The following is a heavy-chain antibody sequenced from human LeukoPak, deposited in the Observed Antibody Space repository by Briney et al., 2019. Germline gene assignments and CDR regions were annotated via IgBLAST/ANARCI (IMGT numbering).Heavy chain of an antibody. CDR3: ARDARQTVYWYFDL. D-gene: IGHD1-1*01. CDR1: GFTVSSNY. J-gene: IGHJ2*01. CDR2: IYSGGST. Sequence: GGSLRLSCAASGFTVSSNYISWVRQAPGKGLEWVSVIYSGGSTYYADPVKGRFTISRDNSKNTLYLQMNSLRAEDTAVYYCARDARQTVYWYFDLWGRGTLVTVSS. V-gene: IGHV3-53*01.